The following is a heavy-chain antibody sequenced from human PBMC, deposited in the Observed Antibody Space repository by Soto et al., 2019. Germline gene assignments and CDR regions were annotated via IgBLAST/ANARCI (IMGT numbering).Heavy chain of an antibody. CDR1: GFTFSSYS. CDR3: ARSKVRGVITPFDY. Sequence: EVQLVESGGGLVQPGGSLRLSCAAPGFTFSSYSMNWVRQAPGKGLEWVSYISSSSSTIYYADSVKGRFTISRDNAKNSLYLQMNSLRDEDTAVYYCARSKVRGVITPFDYWGQGTLVTVSS. CDR2: ISSSSSTI. J-gene: IGHJ4*02. D-gene: IGHD3-10*01. V-gene: IGHV3-48*02.